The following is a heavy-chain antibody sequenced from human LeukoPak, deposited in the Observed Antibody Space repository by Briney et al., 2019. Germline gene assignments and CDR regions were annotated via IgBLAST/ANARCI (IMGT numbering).Heavy chain of an antibody. D-gene: IGHD1-1*01. V-gene: IGHV4-30-2*01. J-gene: IGHJ3*02. CDR1: GGSISSGGYS. Sequence: SETLSLTCAVSGGSISSGGYSWRWIRQPPGKGLEWIGYIYHSGSTYYNPSLKSRVTISVDRSKNQFSLKLSSVTAADTAVYYCAREDWNHAFDIWGQGTMVTVSS. CDR3: AREDWNHAFDI. CDR2: IYHSGST.